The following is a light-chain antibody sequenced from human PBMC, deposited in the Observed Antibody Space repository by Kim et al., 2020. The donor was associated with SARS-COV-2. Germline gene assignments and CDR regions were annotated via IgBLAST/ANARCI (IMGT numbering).Light chain of an antibody. CDR3: QAWDSSTAV. CDR1: KLGDKY. Sequence: VAPGQTASITCSGTKLGDKYACWYQQKPGQSPVLVIYQHTKRPSGISQRFSGSSSGNTATLTISPAQTMDEADYYCQAWDSSTAVFGGGTQLTVL. J-gene: IGLJ3*02. CDR2: QHT. V-gene: IGLV3-1*01.